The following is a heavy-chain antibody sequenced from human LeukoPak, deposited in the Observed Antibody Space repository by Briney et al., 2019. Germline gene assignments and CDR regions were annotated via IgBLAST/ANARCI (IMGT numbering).Heavy chain of an antibody. CDR2: ISGSGGST. Sequence: PGASLRLSCAASGFTFSSYAMSWVRQAPGKGLEWVSAISGSGGSTYYADSVKGRFTISRDNSKNTLYLQMNSLRAEDTAVYYWAKVGQGVVVVPAAPVSYWGQGTLVTVSS. V-gene: IGHV3-23*01. D-gene: IGHD2-2*01. CDR1: GFTFSSYA. J-gene: IGHJ4*02. CDR3: AKVGQGVVVVPAAPVSY.